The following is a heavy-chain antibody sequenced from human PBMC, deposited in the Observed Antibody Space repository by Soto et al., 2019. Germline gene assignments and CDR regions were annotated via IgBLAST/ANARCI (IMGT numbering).Heavy chain of an antibody. Sequence: QVQLQQWGAGLLKPSGTLSLTCAVYGGSFNGYSCSWIRQAPGKGLEWIGEINQSGSTNYKPSLRSRVTISVDTSKSRSSLKLSSVTAADTAVYYCAIPMYYHDAIGSYPPALGYWGQGTLVTVSS. D-gene: IGHD3-22*01. J-gene: IGHJ4*02. V-gene: IGHV4-34*01. CDR1: GGSFNGYS. CDR3: AIPMYYHDAIGSYPPALGY. CDR2: INQSGST.